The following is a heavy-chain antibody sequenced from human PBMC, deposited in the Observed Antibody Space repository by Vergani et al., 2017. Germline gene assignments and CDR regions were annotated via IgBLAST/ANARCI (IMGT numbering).Heavy chain of an antibody. CDR2: IFSNDEK. CDR3: ARYDSSGYYYFDY. J-gene: IGHJ4*02. V-gene: IGHV2-26*01. Sequence: QVTLKESGPVLVKPTETLTLTCTVSGFSLSNARMGVSWIRQPPGKALEWLAHIFSNDEKSYSTSLKSRLTISKDTSKSQVVLTMTNMDPVDTATYCCARYDSSGYYYFDYWGQGTLVTVSS. CDR1: GFSLSNARMG. D-gene: IGHD3-22*01.